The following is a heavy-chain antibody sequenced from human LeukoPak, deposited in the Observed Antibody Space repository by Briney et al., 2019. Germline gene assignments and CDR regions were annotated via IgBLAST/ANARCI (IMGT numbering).Heavy chain of an antibody. V-gene: IGHV3-53*01. CDR2: ISGNGHA. CDR1: GFTVSSNY. J-gene: IGHJ6*04. D-gene: IGHD6-13*01. Sequence: PGGSLRLSCAASGFTVSSNYMSWVRQAPGKGLEWVSAISGNGHAYYADSVKGRFTISRDNSKNTLYLQMNSLKTEDTAVYYCTTVEQLAVWGKGTTVTISS. CDR3: TTVEQLAV.